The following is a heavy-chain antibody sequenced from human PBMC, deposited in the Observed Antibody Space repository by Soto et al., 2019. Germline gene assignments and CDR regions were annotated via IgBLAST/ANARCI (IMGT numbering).Heavy chain of an antibody. CDR2: IYYSGET. CDR3: ARDQGREFLKGSGMDV. V-gene: IGHV4-59*01. CDR1: GDSISRYY. J-gene: IGHJ6*02. D-gene: IGHD3-10*01. Sequence: QVQLQESGPGLVKPSETLSLTCTVSGDSISRYYWSWIRLSPGKGLEWIGYIYYSGETNYNPSVKSRVTISVDRTKNQFSLKLSSVTPPATAVYYCARDQGREFLKGSGMDVWRQGTTVTVSS.